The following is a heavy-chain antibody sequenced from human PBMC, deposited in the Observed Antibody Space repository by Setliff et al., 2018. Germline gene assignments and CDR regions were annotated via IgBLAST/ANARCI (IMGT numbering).Heavy chain of an antibody. CDR3: ARDVWGAGTGWFDP. D-gene: IGHD1-1*01. CDR1: GDSINPYY. Sequence: SETLSLTCSVSGDSINPYYWTWIRQPPGKGLEWIGFIYYSGATTYNPSLKSRVTISLYTSKTQFSLNLNSVTAADTAVYFSARDVWGAGTGWFDPWGLGILVTVSS. V-gene: IGHV4-59*12. CDR2: IYYSGAT. J-gene: IGHJ5*02.